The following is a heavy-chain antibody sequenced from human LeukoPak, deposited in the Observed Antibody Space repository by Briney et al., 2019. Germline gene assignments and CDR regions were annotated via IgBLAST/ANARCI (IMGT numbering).Heavy chain of an antibody. CDR2: IIPILGIA. CDR1: GGTFSSYA. V-gene: IGHV1-69*04. CDR3: ARDVCSGGSCYHDY. D-gene: IGHD2-15*01. Sequence: SVKVSCKASGGTFSSYAISWVRQAPGQGLEWMGRIIPILGIANYAQKFQGRVTITADKSTSTAYMELSSLRSEDTAVYYCARDVCSGGSCYHDYWGQGTLVTVSS. J-gene: IGHJ4*02.